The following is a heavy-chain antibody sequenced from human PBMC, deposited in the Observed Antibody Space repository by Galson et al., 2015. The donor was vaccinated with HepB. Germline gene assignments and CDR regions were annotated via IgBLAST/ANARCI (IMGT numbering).Heavy chain of an antibody. CDR2: ISADNGNT. J-gene: IGHJ4*02. V-gene: IGHV1-18*01. CDR3: ARDHPSEGGEPVAN. Sequence: SVKVSCKASGYTFTSYAISWVRQAPGQGLEWMGWISADNGNTNYAQKLQGRVTMTTDTSTNTAYMELRSLRSDDTAVYYCARDHPSEGGEPVANWGQGTLVTVSS. CDR1: GYTFTSYA. D-gene: IGHD2-21*01.